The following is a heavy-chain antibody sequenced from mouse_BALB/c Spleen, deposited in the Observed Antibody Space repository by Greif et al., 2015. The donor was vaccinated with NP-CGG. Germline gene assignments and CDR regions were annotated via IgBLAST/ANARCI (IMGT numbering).Heavy chain of an antibody. CDR2: RWRGGST. CDR1: GFSLTSYG. D-gene: IGHD1-1*01. J-gene: IGHJ1*01. V-gene: IGHV2-2*02. Sequence: QVQLQQSGPGLVQPSQSLSITCTVSGFSLTSYGVHWVRQSPGKGLEWLGVRWRGGSTDYNAAFISRLSISKDNSKSQVFFKMNSLQANDTAIYYCALYYYGSSYDWYFDVWGAGTAVTVSS. CDR3: ALYYYGSSYDWYFDV.